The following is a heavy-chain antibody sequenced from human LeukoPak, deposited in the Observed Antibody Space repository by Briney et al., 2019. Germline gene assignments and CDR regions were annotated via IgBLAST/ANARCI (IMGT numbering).Heavy chain of an antibody. CDR1: GGSVSSGSYY. CDR2: LYHNGST. CDR3: ARSVAVAGPHFKY. Sequence: SETLSLTCTVSGGSVSSGSYYWSWIRQTPGKGLEWIGYLYHNGSTDYNPSLKSRVTISVDTSKTQFSLKLTSVTAADSAVYYCARSVAVAGPHFKYWGQGTLVTVSS. V-gene: IGHV4-61*01. D-gene: IGHD6-19*01. J-gene: IGHJ1*01.